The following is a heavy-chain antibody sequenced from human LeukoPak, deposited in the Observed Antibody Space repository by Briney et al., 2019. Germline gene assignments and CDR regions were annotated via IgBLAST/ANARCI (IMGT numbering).Heavy chain of an antibody. D-gene: IGHD2-2*01. CDR2: ISSASSYV. CDR1: GFTFSDYS. Sequence: GGSLRLPCAASGFTFSDYSMNWVRQAPGKGLEWVSSISSASSYVYYADSVKGRFTISRDNAKNSLYLQMDSLRDEDTAVYYCARGAQIVVAPAAQARPGPSGVDHWGQGILVTVSS. CDR3: ARGAQIVVAPAAQARPGPSGVDH. J-gene: IGHJ4*02. V-gene: IGHV3-21*01.